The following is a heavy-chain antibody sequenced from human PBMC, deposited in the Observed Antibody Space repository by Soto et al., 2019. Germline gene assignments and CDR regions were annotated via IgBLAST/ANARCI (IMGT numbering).Heavy chain of an antibody. V-gene: IGHV4-31*03. J-gene: IGHJ4*02. CDR2: IYASGRT. CDR3: ARYWYQLLYIDY. Sequence: PSETLSLTCTVSGGSISSGDYYWTWERQHPGKGLEWIGYIYASGRTYYTPSLKSRVSISVDTSKNQFSLKLSSVAAADTAVYYCARYWYQLLYIDYWGQGTLVTVSS. D-gene: IGHD2-2*01. CDR1: GGSISSGDYY.